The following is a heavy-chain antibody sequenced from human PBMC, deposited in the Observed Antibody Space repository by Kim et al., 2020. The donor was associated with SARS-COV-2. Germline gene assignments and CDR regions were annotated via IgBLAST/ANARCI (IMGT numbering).Heavy chain of an antibody. CDR2: ISGSGGST. V-gene: IGHV3-23*01. Sequence: GGSLRLSCAASGFTFSSYAMSWVRQAPGKGLEWVSAISGSGGSTYYADSVKGRFTISRDNSKNTLYLQMNSLRAEDTAVYYCAKDLDYYGSGSYYFPIDYCGPGALVTVSS. J-gene: IGHJ4*02. D-gene: IGHD3-10*01. CDR1: GFTFSSYA. CDR3: AKDLDYYGSGSYYFPIDY.